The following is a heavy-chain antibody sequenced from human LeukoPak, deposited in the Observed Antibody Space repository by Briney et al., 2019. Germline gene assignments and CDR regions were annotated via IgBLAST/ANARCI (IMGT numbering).Heavy chain of an antibody. D-gene: IGHD4-17*01. CDR2: INHSGST. CDR1: GGSFSGYY. CDR3: ARVPVYGDYVGAFDI. J-gene: IGHJ3*02. V-gene: IGHV4-34*01. Sequence: SETLPLTCAVYGGSFSGYYWSGIRQPPGKGLAWIGEINHSGSTNYNPSLKSRVTISVDTSKNQFSLKLSSVTAADTAVYYCARVPVYGDYVGAFDIWGQGTMVTVSS.